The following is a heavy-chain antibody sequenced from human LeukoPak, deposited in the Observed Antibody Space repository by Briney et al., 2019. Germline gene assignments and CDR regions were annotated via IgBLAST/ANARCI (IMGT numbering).Heavy chain of an antibody. Sequence: GASVKVSCKASGYTFTSYGISWVRQAPGQGLEWMGWISAYNGNTNYAQKLQGRVTMTTDTSTSTAYMELRSLKSDDTAVYYCARDKLVGATHLDYFDYWGQGTLVTVSS. CDR3: ARDKLVGATHLDYFDY. CDR2: ISAYNGNT. J-gene: IGHJ4*02. CDR1: GYTFTSYG. D-gene: IGHD1-26*01. V-gene: IGHV1-18*01.